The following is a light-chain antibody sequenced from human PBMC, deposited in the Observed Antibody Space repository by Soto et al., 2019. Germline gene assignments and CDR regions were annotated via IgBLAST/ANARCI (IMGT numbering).Light chain of an antibody. V-gene: IGLV1-44*01. J-gene: IGLJ1*01. Sequence: SVLTQPPSASGTPGQRVTISCAGSTSNIGSNSVNWYQQVPGAAPKLLIYSNNQRPSGVPDRFSGSKFGTSASLAISGLQSEDEAEYYCAAWDDSLNGHYVFGAGTKLTVL. CDR1: TSNIGSNS. CDR2: SNN. CDR3: AAWDDSLNGHYV.